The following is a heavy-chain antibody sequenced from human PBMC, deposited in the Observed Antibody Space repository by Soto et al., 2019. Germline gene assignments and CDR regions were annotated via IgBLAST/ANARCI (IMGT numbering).Heavy chain of an antibody. CDR3: ARDRYFYDSRGYYRTLDS. D-gene: IGHD3-22*01. CDR1: GGSFSNDY. Sequence: SETLSLTCFISGGSFSNDYWTWTRQSPGKGLEWIGYILHTGITDYNPSVKSRVTISIDKSRNLFSLNLTSVTAADTAVYYCARDRYFYDSRGYYRTLDSWGQGTLVTVSS. J-gene: IGHJ5*01. CDR2: ILHTGIT. V-gene: IGHV4-59*01.